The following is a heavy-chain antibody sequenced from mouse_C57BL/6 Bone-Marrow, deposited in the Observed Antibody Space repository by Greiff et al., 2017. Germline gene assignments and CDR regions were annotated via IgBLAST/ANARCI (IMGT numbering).Heavy chain of an antibody. Sequence: DVKLVESGGGLVKPGGSLKLSCAASGFTFSDYGMHWVRQAPEKGLEWVAYISSGSSTIYYADTVKGRFTISRDNAKNTLFLQMTSLRSEDTAMYYCARRVRPSFAYWGQGTLVTVSA. V-gene: IGHV5-17*01. CDR3: ARRVRPSFAY. CDR2: ISSGSSTI. J-gene: IGHJ3*01. D-gene: IGHD2-14*01. CDR1: GFTFSDYG.